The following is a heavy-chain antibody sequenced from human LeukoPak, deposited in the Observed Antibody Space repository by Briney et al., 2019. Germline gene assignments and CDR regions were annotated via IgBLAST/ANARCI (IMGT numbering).Heavy chain of an antibody. CDR2: ISSGSGTI. Sequence: GGSLRLSCAASGFTFSSYSMNWVRQAPGKGLEWVSYISSGSGTIYYADSVKGRFTISRDNAKNSLYLQMNSLRAEDTAVYYCAREEVATIIDYWGQGTLVTVSS. CDR1: GFTFSSYS. J-gene: IGHJ4*02. CDR3: AREEVATIIDY. V-gene: IGHV3-48*01. D-gene: IGHD5-12*01.